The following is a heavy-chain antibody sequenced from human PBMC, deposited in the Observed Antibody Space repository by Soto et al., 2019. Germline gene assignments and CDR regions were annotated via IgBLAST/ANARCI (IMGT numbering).Heavy chain of an antibody. V-gene: IGHV1-18*01. D-gene: IGHD1-26*01. CDR3: ARGLYRRGTYYAFDN. J-gene: IGHJ4*02. CDR1: GYTPTNYD. Sequence: QVPLVQSGPEVKKPGASVKVSCKTSGYTPTNYDIGWVRQAPGQGLEYMGWISAYNGNTNYARKLQDRVTLTTDTSTRTAYMELRNLQSDDTAIYYCARGLYRRGTYYAFDNWGQGTLVTVSS. CDR2: ISAYNGNT.